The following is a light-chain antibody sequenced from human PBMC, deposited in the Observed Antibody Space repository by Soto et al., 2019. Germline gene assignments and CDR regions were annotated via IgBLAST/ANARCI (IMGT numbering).Light chain of an antibody. CDR2: SIS. Sequence: VMTQSPLSLPVTLGRPGSRSCRASQSAGNFLALYQQKPVQAARLLIYSISTRATGTPPRFSGSASGTEFTPTTTSPQSAASAAYDCQQHNQWPITFGQGTRLEIK. J-gene: IGKJ5*01. CDR1: QSAGNF. CDR3: QQHNQWPIT. V-gene: IGKV3D-15*01.